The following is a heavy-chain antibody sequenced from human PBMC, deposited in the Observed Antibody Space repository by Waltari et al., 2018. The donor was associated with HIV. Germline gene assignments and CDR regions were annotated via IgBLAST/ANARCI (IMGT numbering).Heavy chain of an antibody. V-gene: IGHV3-30*18. Sequence: QVQMVESGGGVVQPGGSLRLSCEASGFAFSSYVIHWVRQAPGKGLEWVAVISHDGTNQYYVDSVKGRFTISRDNSKNTLSLQMNGLRPDDTALYYCAKDAYCSSIPCLHGMDVWGQGTTVTVSS. CDR3: AKDAYCSSIPCLHGMDV. D-gene: IGHD2-2*01. J-gene: IGHJ6*02. CDR1: GFAFSSYV. CDR2: ISHDGTNQ.